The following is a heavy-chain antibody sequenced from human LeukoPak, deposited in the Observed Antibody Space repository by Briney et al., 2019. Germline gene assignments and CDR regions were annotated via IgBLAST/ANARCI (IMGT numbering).Heavy chain of an antibody. Sequence: PGGSLRLSCAPSGFTFTNYAMSWVRQAPGKGLEWVSAISASGSNTYYADSVKGRFTISRDNSKNTLYLQMNSLTTEDTAVYYCTRHSDTYCSRANCYVDNFYGLDVWGQGTRVTVSS. CDR2: ISASGSNT. V-gene: IGHV3-23*01. J-gene: IGHJ6*02. CDR1: GFTFTNYA. D-gene: IGHD2-2*01. CDR3: TRHSDTYCSRANCYVDNFYGLDV.